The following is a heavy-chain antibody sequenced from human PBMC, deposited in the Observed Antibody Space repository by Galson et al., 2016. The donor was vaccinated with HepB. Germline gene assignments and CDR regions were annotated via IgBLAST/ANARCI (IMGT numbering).Heavy chain of an antibody. Sequence: QSGAEVKQPGESLKISCTDFGDRFTNIWIAWVRQMPGKVLEWMGRIDPRDSYIKYSPSFQGNVSISADRSTNTAYLQWSSLKASDTAVYYCARHYTLVPANWFDTWGQGTLVTVSS. CDR3: ARHYTLVPANWFDT. CDR2: IDPRDSYI. D-gene: IGHD3-3*01. CDR1: GDRFTNIW. V-gene: IGHV5-10-1*01. J-gene: IGHJ5*02.